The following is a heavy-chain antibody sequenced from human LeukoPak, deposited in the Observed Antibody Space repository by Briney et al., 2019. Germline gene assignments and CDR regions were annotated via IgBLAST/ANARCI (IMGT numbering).Heavy chain of an antibody. Sequence: ASVKASCEASGYTFTSYDINWVRQATGQGLEWMGWMNPNSGNTGYAQKFQGRVTMTRNTSISTAYMELSSLRSEDTAVYYCARGRLRELRLWLGELLFNYWGQGTLVTVSS. D-gene: IGHD3-10*01. V-gene: IGHV1-8*01. CDR3: ARGRLRELRLWLGELLFNY. J-gene: IGHJ4*02. CDR1: GYTFTSYD. CDR2: MNPNSGNT.